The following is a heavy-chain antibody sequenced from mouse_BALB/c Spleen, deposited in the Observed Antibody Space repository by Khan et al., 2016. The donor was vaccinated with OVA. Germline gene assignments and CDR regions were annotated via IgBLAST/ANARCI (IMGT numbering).Heavy chain of an antibody. CDR1: GHTFNSYY. CDR3: TRSGYGSFAY. V-gene: IGHV1S81*02. Sequence: QVQLKQSGAELVKPGASVKLSCKASGHTFNSYYMYWVKQRPGQGLEWIGEINPNNGDANFNEKFKNKATLTVDKSSNTAFMQLSSLTSEDSAVYYCTRSGYGSFAYWGQGTLVTVSA. CDR2: INPNNGDA. J-gene: IGHJ3*01. D-gene: IGHD2-2*01.